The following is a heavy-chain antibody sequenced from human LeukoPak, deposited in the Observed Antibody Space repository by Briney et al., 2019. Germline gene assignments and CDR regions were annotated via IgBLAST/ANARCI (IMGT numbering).Heavy chain of an antibody. CDR2: ICGRGNTI. CDR1: GFTFSGYE. Sequence: QPGGSLRLSCAASGFTFSGYEMNWVRQAPGKGLEWISYICGRGNTIYYADSVKGRFTISRDNSKNTLYLQMNSLRAEDTAVYYCAKDLGGGSGCYDLWGRGTLVTVSS. D-gene: IGHD6-19*01. CDR3: AKDLGGGSGCYDL. J-gene: IGHJ2*01. V-gene: IGHV3-48*03.